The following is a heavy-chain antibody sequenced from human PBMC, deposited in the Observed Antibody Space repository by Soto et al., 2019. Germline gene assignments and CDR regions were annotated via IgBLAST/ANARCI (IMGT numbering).Heavy chain of an antibody. V-gene: IGHV4-34*01. Sequence: PSETLSLTCAVYGESFSGYYWSWIRQPPGKGLEWIGEINHSGSTNYNPSLKSRITINPDTSKNQFSLQLNSVTPEDTAVYYCARVRFEQQMSHFDYWGQGILVTVSS. CDR3: ARVRFEQQMSHFDY. CDR1: GESFSGYY. D-gene: IGHD6-13*01. J-gene: IGHJ4*02. CDR2: INHSGST.